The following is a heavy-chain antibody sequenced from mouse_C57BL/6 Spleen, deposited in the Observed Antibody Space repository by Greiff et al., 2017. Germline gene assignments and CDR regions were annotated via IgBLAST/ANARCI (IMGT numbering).Heavy chain of an antibody. J-gene: IGHJ2*01. CDR3: ARGDLVNFDY. CDR2: FYPGDGDT. V-gene: IGHV1-80*01. D-gene: IGHD3-3*01. CDR1: GYAFRSYW. Sequence: QVQLQQSGAELVKPGASVKISCKASGYAFRSYWMNWVKQRPGKGLEWIGQFYPGDGDTNYNGKFKGKATLTADKSSSTAYMQLSSLTSEDSAVXFCARGDLVNFDYWGQGTTLTVSS.